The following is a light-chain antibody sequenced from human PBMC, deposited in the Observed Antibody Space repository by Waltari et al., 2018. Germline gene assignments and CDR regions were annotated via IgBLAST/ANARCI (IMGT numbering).Light chain of an antibody. V-gene: IGKV3-20*01. Sequence: IVLTQSPDTLSLSPGQRATLSCRASQTINNNFLVWYQQKLGQAPRLIIHGASSRATGFPDRFSGSGSGTDFTLTISSLKPEDSAVYYCQQYDGTVLTFGGGTKVEI. J-gene: IGKJ4*01. CDR3: QQYDGTVLT. CDR1: QTINNNF. CDR2: GAS.